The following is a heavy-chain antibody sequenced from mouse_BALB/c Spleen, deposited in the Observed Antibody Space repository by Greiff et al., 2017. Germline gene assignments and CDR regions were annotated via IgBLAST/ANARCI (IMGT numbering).Heavy chain of an antibody. Sequence: VQLQQSGPGLVAPSQSLSITCTVSGFSLTGYGVNWVRQPPGKGLEWLGMIWGDGSTDYNSALKSRLSISKDNSKSQVFLKMNSLQTDDTARYYCALYYYGSSLYYAMDNWGQGASVTVSS. D-gene: IGHD1-1*01. CDR3: ALYYYGSSLYYAMDN. CDR1: GFSLTGYG. V-gene: IGHV2-6-7*01. J-gene: IGHJ4*01. CDR2: IWGDGST.